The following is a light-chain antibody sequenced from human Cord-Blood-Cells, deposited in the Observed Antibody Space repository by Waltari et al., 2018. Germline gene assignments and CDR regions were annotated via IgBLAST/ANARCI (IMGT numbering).Light chain of an antibody. Sequence: ENVWTQSPATLSLSPGERATLSCRTSQSVSSYLAWYQQKPGQAPRLLIYDASNRATGIPARFSGSGSGTDFTLTISSLEPEDFAVYYCQQRSNWPLTFGGGTKVEIK. CDR3: QQRSNWPLT. V-gene: IGKV3-11*01. CDR2: DAS. J-gene: IGKJ4*01. CDR1: QSVSSY.